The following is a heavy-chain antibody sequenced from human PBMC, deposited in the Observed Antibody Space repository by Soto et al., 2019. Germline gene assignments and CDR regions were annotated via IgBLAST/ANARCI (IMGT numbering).Heavy chain of an antibody. CDR2: INFSGST. D-gene: IGHD1-1*01. V-gene: IGHV4-39*01. CDR3: ARRHAPRYTTGNNHFDF. J-gene: IGHJ4*02. Sequence: SETLSLTCTVSSVSIYSGSFHWGWIRQPPGKGLEWIGSINFSGSTYYNPSLKSRVTISVDTSKNQFSLNLRSVTAADMAVYYCARRHAPRYTTGNNHFDFWGQGSLVTVSS. CDR1: SVSIYSGSFH.